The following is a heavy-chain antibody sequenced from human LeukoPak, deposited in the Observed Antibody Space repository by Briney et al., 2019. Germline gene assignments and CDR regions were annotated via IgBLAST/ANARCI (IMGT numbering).Heavy chain of an antibody. CDR1: GYTFTGYY. V-gene: IGHV1-2*02. CDR2: INPNSGGT. J-gene: IGHJ6*03. D-gene: IGHD3-3*01. CDR3: ARRQGTIFGVAKYYYYYMDV. Sequence: GASVKVSCKASGYTFTGYYMHWVRQAPGQGLEWMGWINPNSGGTNYAQKFQGRVTMTRDTSISTAYMELSRLRSDDTAVYYCARRQGTIFGVAKYYYYYMDVWGKGTTVTVSS.